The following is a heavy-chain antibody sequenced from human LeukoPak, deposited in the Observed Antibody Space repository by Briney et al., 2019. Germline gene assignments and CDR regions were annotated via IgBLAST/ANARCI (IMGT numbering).Heavy chain of an antibody. CDR3: VRDHDGYFDY. Sequence: SETLSLTCTVSGGSISSSSYYWGWIRQPPGKGLEWIGSIFYSGSTYYNPSLKSRVTISVDTSKNQFSLKLSSVTAADTAVYYCVRDHDGYFDYWGQGTLVTVSS. V-gene: IGHV4-39*07. D-gene: IGHD3-16*01. CDR2: IFYSGST. CDR1: GGSISSSSYY. J-gene: IGHJ4*02.